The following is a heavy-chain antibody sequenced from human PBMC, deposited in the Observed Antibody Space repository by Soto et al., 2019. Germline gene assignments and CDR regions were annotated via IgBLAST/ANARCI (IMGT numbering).Heavy chain of an antibody. D-gene: IGHD1-26*01. Sequence: QVQLVQSGVEVKKPGSSVKVSCKASGGTFSSYSINWVRQAPGQGLEWMGEIIPIFGTANYAQKFQGRVTITADESTSTAYIELSSLRSEDTAVYYCARDGGRHSGGIDYWGQGTLVTVSS. CDR1: GGTFSSYS. J-gene: IGHJ4*02. CDR3: ARDGGRHSGGIDY. CDR2: IIPIFGTA. V-gene: IGHV1-69*01.